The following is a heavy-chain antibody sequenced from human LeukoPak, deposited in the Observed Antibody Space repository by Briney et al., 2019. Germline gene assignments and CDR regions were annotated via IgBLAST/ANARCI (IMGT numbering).Heavy chain of an antibody. CDR2: INPNSGGT. Sequence: GASVKVSCKASGYTFTGYYMHWVRQAPGQGLEWMGWINPNSGGTNYAQKFQGRVTMTRDTSISTAYMELSRLRSDDTAVYYCARHVRRRGYAFDIWGQGTMVTVSS. D-gene: IGHD3-10*01. CDR1: GYTFTGYY. J-gene: IGHJ3*02. CDR3: ARHVRRRGYAFDI. V-gene: IGHV1-2*02.